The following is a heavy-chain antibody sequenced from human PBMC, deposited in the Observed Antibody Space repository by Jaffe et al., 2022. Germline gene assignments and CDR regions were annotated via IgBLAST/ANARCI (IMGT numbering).Heavy chain of an antibody. V-gene: IGHV3-23*01. J-gene: IGHJ4*02. CDR3: ANAATVTTPPTYYFDY. D-gene: IGHD4-4*01. CDR2: ISGSGGST. CDR1: GFTFSSYA. Sequence: EVQLLESGGGLVQPGGSLRLSCAASGFTFSSYAMSWVRQAPGKGLEWVSAISGSGGSTYYADSVKGRFTISRDNSKNTLYLQMNSLRAEDTAVYYCANAATVTTPPTYYFDYWGQGTLVTVSS.